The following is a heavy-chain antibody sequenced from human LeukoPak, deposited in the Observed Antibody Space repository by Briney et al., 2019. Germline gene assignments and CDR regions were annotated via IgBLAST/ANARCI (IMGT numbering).Heavy chain of an antibody. D-gene: IGHD3-10*01. CDR1: GFTFSSYW. V-gene: IGHV3-7*02. CDR3: ASMGSFDGSGSYGNWFDP. J-gene: IGHJ5*02. Sequence: AGGSLRLSCAASGFTFSSYWMSWVRQAPGKGLEWVANIKQDGSEKYYVDSVKGRFTISRDNAKNSLYLQMNSLRAEDTAVYYCASMGSFDGSGSYGNWFDPWGQGTLVTVSS. CDR2: IKQDGSEK.